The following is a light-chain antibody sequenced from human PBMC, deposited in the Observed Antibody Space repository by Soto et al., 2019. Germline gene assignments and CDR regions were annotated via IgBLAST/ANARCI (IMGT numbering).Light chain of an antibody. J-gene: IGKJ1*01. CDR2: AAS. Sequence: DIQMTQSPSSLSASVGDRVTITCQASQDISNYLNWYQQKPGKAPKLLLYAASSLQSGVPSRFSGSGSGTDFTLTISSLQPEDFATYYCQQSYSTPPTFGQGTKVDIK. CDR1: QDISNY. CDR3: QQSYSTPPT. V-gene: IGKV1-39*01.